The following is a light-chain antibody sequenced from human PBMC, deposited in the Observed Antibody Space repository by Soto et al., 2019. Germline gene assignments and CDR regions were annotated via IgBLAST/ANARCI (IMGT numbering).Light chain of an antibody. CDR3: QQYNNWPLT. CDR2: GAS. V-gene: IGKV3-15*01. CDR1: QRVSSS. Sequence: EIVLTQSPGTLSLSPGERSTLSCRASQRVSSSTLAWYHEKHGQAPRXXIYGASTRATGIPARFSGSGSGTELTITISSLKSEDFEVYYCQQYNNWPLTFGGGTKVDIK. J-gene: IGKJ4*01.